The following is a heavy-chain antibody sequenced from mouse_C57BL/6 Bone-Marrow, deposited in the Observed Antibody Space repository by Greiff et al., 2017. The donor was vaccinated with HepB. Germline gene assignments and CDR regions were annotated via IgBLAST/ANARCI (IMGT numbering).Heavy chain of an antibody. CDR3: ARDLDYFDY. CDR1: GFTFRDYY. Sequence: EVKLVESEGGLVQPGSSMKLSCTASGFTFRDYYMAWVRQVPEKGLEWVANINYDGSSTYYLDSLKSRFIISRDNAKNILYLQMSSLKSEDTATYYCARDLDYFDYWGQGTTLTVSS. CDR2: INYDGSST. J-gene: IGHJ2*01. V-gene: IGHV5-16*01.